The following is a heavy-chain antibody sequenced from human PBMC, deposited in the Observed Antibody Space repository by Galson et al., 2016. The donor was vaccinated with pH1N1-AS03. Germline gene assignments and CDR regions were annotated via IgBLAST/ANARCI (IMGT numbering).Heavy chain of an antibody. J-gene: IGHJ2*01. CDR2: INSKNGDT. Sequence: SVKVSCKASGYTFTDYYMHWVRQAPGQGLEWLGRINSKNGDTDYAPKFRDRLTMTRDTSITTAYLELRSLTSGDTALYYCATPQSLKVGATSAFDLWGRGTLVTVTS. CDR1: GYTFTDYY. D-gene: IGHD1-26*01. V-gene: IGHV1-2*06. CDR3: ATPQSLKVGATSAFDL.